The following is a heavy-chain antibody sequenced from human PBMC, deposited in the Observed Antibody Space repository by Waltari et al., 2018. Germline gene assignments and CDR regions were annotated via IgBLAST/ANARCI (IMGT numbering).Heavy chain of an antibody. V-gene: IGHV4-34*01. J-gene: IGHJ6*03. CDR3: ARGGYYDSSGHGYRRDYYYYMDV. CDR1: GGSFSGYY. CDR2: INHSGST. D-gene: IGHD3-22*01. Sequence: QVQLQQWGAGLLKPSETLSLTCAVYGGSFSGYYWSWIRQPPGKGLEWLGEINHSGSTNYNPSLKSRVTISVDTSKNQFSLKLSSVTAADTAVYYCARGGYYDSSGHGYRRDYYYYMDVWGKGTTVTVSS.